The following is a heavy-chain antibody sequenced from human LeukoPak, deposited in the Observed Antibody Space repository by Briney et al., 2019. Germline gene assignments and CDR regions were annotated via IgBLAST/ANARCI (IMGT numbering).Heavy chain of an antibody. CDR2: INPKRGGT. Sequence: ASVTVSCKCSGYTFTGYYMHWVRQAPGQGLEWVGWINPKRGGTNYAKKFQGRVTMTSDTSISTAYMELSRLRSDDTAVYYCARKNRGPLITMVRGVINYWGQGTLVTVSS. V-gene: IGHV1-2*02. CDR3: ARKNRGPLITMVRGVINY. CDR1: GYTFTGYY. J-gene: IGHJ4*02. D-gene: IGHD3-10*01.